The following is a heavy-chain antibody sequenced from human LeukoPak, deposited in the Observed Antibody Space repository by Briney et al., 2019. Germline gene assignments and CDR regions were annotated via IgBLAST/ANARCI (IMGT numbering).Heavy chain of an antibody. Sequence: PGRSLRLSCAASEFRFSIYGMHWVRQAPGKGLEWVTVISYDGSEKYYADSVKGRFTISRDNSRNTLYLQMNSLRVEDTAVYYCAREVGTFTLDYWGQGTLVTVSS. J-gene: IGHJ4*02. CDR3: AREVGTFTLDY. CDR2: ISYDGSEK. V-gene: IGHV3-30*03. CDR1: EFRFSIYG. D-gene: IGHD1-26*01.